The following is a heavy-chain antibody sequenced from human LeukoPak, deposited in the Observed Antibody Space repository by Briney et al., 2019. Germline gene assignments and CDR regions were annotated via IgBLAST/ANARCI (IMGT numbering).Heavy chain of an antibody. CDR2: IFTSGSA. V-gene: IGHV4-4*07. CDR3: ARDSGVPNSNSSGPFDY. J-gene: IGHJ4*02. Sequence: SETLSLTCTVSGGAISSYYWSWIRQPAGKGLEWIGRIFTSGSANYNPSLKSRVTMSVDTSKNQFSLKLSSVTAADTAVYYCARDSGVPNSNSSGPFDYWGQGNLVTVSS. CDR1: GGAISSYY. D-gene: IGHD6-6*01.